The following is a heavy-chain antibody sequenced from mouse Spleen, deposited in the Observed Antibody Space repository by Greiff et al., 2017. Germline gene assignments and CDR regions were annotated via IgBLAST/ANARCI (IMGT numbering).Heavy chain of an antibody. J-gene: IGHJ3*01. CDR1: GFNIKDYY. Sequence: VQLKQSGAELVRPGASVKLSCTASGFNIKDYYMHWVKQRPEQGLEWIGRIDPEDGDTEYAPKFQGKATMTADTSSNTAYLQLSSLTSEDTAVYYCTFYYDALAWFAYWGQGTLVTVSA. CDR2: IDPEDGDT. V-gene: IGHV14-1*01. D-gene: IGHD2-4*01. CDR3: TFYYDALAWFAY.